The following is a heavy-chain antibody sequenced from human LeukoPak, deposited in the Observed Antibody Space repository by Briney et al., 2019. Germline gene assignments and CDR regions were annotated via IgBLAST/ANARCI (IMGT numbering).Heavy chain of an antibody. CDR2: MNPNSGNT. Sequence: ASVKVSCKASGYTFTSYDINWVRQTTGQGLEWMGWMNPNSGNTGYAQKFQGRVTITRNTSISTAYMELSSLRSEDTAVYYCARGRTRWRTWFDPWGQGTLVTVSS. CDR1: GYTFTSYD. J-gene: IGHJ5*02. V-gene: IGHV1-8*03. D-gene: IGHD3-16*02. CDR3: ARGRTRWRTWFDP.